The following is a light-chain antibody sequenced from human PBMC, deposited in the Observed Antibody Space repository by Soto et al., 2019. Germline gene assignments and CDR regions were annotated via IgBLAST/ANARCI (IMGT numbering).Light chain of an antibody. V-gene: IGKV3-20*01. Sequence: EIVLTQSPGTLSLSPGERATLSCRASQSVRNSYLAWYQQKPGQAPRLLIYGASSRATGIPDRFSGSGAGTDVTLTISRLEPEDFAVYYCQQYGSSTGITFGQGTRLEIK. CDR2: GAS. J-gene: IGKJ5*01. CDR3: QQYGSSTGIT. CDR1: QSVRNSY.